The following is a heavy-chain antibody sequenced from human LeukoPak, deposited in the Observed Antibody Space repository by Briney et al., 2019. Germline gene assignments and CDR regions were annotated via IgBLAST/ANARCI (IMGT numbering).Heavy chain of an antibody. CDR3: ARGEGDSSSWPLNY. D-gene: IGHD6-13*01. CDR2: INPNSGGT. Sequence: ASVNVSCKASVYIFTGYYMHWVRQAPGQGLAWMGWINPNSGGTKYAQQFQGRVTMTRDTSISTAYMELSRLTSDDTAVYYCARGEGDSSSWPLNYWGQGTLVPVSS. CDR1: VYIFTGYY. J-gene: IGHJ4*02. V-gene: IGHV1-2*02.